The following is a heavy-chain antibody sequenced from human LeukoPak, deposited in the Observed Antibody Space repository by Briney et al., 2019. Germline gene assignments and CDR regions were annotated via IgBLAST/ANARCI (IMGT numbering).Heavy chain of an antibody. D-gene: IGHD4-11*01. CDR2: ISSDGGKK. V-gene: IGHV3-30-3*01. J-gene: IGHJ4*02. CDR1: GFTFSNYA. Sequence: GGSLRLSCAASGFTFSNYAIHWVRQAPGKGLEWVAVISSDGGKKYFADSVKGRFTLSRDNSKSTLYFQMGSLRPEDTAIYYCVRDFSNYVAFFDSWGQGILVTVSS. CDR3: VRDFSNYVAFFDS.